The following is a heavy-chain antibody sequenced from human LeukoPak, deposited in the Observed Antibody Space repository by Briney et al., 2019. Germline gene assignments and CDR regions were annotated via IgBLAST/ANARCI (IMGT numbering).Heavy chain of an antibody. CDR2: INPAGSET. V-gene: IGHV3-7*01. Sequence: GGSLRLSCAASGFSFSAYWMTWVRQAPGTGLEWVANINPAGSETYYVDPVKGRFSISRDNAKNLVYLQMNSLRAEDTAVYHCAKFGYVAAVDVWGQGTPVTVSS. J-gene: IGHJ4*02. D-gene: IGHD2-15*01. CDR1: GFSFSAYW. CDR3: AKFGYVAAVDV.